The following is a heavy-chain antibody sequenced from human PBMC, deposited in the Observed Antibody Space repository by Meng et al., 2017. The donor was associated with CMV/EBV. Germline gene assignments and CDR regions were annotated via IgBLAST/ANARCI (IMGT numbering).Heavy chain of an antibody. CDR3: ARAFTPPPHFDY. Sequence: CAVSGGSISSSNWWSWVRQPPGKGLEWIGEIYHSGSTNYNPSLKSRVTISVDKSKNQFSLKLSSVTAADTAVYYCARAFTPPPHFDYWGQGTLVTVSS. V-gene: IGHV4-4*02. CDR2: IYHSGST. CDR1: GGSISSSNW. J-gene: IGHJ4*02.